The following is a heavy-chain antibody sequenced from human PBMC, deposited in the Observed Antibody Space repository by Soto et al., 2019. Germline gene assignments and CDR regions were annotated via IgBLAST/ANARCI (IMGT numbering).Heavy chain of an antibody. Sequence: QVQLVQSGAEVKKPGASVKVSCKASGYTFTSYYMHWVRQAPVQGLEWMGIINPSGGSTSYAQKFQGRVTMTRDTSTSTVYMELSSLRSEDTAVYYCARAMTPVGNWNDAVDYWGQGTLVTVSS. J-gene: IGHJ4*02. D-gene: IGHD1-1*01. CDR3: ARAMTPVGNWNDAVDY. CDR1: GYTFTSYY. V-gene: IGHV1-46*01. CDR2: INPSGGST.